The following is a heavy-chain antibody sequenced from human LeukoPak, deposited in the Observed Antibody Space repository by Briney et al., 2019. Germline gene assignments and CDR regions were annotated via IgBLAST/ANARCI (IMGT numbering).Heavy chain of an antibody. CDR2: IYYSGST. Sequence: SETLSLTCAVYGGSFSSYYWSWIRQPPGKGLEWIGYIYYSGSTNYNPSLKNRVTISVDTSKNQFSLKLSSVTAADTAVYYCARRRTGSYNLYYYYGMDVWGQGTTVTVSS. CDR1: GGSFSSYY. J-gene: IGHJ6*02. V-gene: IGHV4-59*01. CDR3: ARRRTGSYNLYYYYGMDV. D-gene: IGHD1-26*01.